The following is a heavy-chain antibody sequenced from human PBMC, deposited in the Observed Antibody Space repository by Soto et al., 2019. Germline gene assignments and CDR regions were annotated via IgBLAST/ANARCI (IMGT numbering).Heavy chain of an antibody. J-gene: IGHJ5*02. Sequence: EVQLVESGGGLIQPGGSLRLSCAASGFTVSSNYMSWVRQAPGKGLEWVSVIYSGGSTYYADSVKGRFTISRDNSKNTLYLQMNTVSAGDTALYYCPRDGAGGRWFDPWGQGNLVNVSS. CDR1: GFTVSSNY. V-gene: IGHV3-53*01. CDR3: PRDGAGGRWFDP. D-gene: IGHD3-10*01. CDR2: IYSGGST.